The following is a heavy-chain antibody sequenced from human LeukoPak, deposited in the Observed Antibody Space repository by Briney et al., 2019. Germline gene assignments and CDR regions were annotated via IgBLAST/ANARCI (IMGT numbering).Heavy chain of an antibody. CDR2: IKQDGSEK. V-gene: IGHV3-7*01. J-gene: IGHJ4*02. D-gene: IGHD3-22*01. Sequence: PGGSPRLSCAASGFTFSSYWMSWVRQAPGKGLEWVANIKQDGSEKYYVDSVKGRFTISRDNAKNSLYLQMNSLRAEDTAAYYCARGSMEDSSGYYPWVFPYYFDYWGQGTLVTVSS. CDR3: ARGSMEDSSGYYPWVFPYYFDY. CDR1: GFTFSSYW.